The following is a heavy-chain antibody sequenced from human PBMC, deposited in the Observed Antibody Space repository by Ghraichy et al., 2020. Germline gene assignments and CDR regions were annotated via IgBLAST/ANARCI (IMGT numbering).Heavy chain of an antibody. CDR2: IWYDGSNK. V-gene: IGHV3-33*01. CDR3: ARDSSHVSTVTHLLFDY. Sequence: GGSLRLSCAASGFTFSSYAMHLVRQAPGKGLEWVAVIWYDGSNKYYTDSVKGRFTISRDNSKNTLYLQMNTLRAEDTAVYYCARDSSHVSTVTHLLFDYWGQGTLVTVSS. CDR1: GFTFSSYA. D-gene: IGHD4-17*01. J-gene: IGHJ4*02.